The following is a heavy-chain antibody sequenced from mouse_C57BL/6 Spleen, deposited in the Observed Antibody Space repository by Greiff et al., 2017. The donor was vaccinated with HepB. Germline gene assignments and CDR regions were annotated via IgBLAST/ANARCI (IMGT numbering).Heavy chain of an antibody. V-gene: IGHV2-4*01. CDR2: IWSGGST. D-gene: IGHD2-5*01. CDR1: GFSLTSYG. J-gene: IGHJ2*01. CDR3: AAPYYSNYVFSFDY. Sequence: VQLKESGPGLVQPSQSLSITCTVSGFSLTSYGVHWVRQPPGKGLEWLGVIWSGGSTDYNAAFISRLSISKDNSKSQVFFKMNSLQADDTAIYYCAAPYYSNYVFSFDYWGQGTTLTVSS.